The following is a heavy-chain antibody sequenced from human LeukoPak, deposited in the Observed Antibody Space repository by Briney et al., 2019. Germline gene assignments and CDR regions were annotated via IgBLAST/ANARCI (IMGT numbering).Heavy chain of an antibody. CDR2: IYST. CDR1: GGSISSYS. CDR3: ARGESTGWYYFNY. D-gene: IGHD6-19*01. J-gene: IGHJ4*02. Sequence: SETLSLTCTVSGGSISSYSWSWIRQPAGKGLEWIGRIYSTNYNPSLKSRVTMSVDTSKNQFSLKLSSVTAADTAVYYCARGESTGWYYFNYWGQGTLVTVSS. V-gene: IGHV4-4*07.